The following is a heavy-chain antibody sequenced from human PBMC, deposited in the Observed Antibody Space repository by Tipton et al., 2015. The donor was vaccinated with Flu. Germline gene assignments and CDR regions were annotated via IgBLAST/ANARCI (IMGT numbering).Heavy chain of an antibody. CDR2: IYTVGST. Sequence: AASGFTVSGNYMSWVRQAPGKGLEWVSFIYTVGSTNYADSVEGRFTISRDNSMNTLYLQMNSLRAEDTAVYYCARVSYSNYPMFYFDYWGQGTRVTVSS. D-gene: IGHD4-11*01. J-gene: IGHJ4*02. V-gene: IGHV3-53*01. CDR3: ARVSYSNYPMFYFDY. CDR1: GFTVSGNY.